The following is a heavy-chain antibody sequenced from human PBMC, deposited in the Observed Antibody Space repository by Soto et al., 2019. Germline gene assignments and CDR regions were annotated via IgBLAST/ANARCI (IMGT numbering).Heavy chain of an antibody. CDR1: GFTFSSYG. CDR3: AKYSPGGGVSNPYYYYYGMDV. Sequence: PGGSLRLSCAASGFTFSSYGMHWVRQAPGKGLEWVAVISYDGSNKYYADSVKGRFTISRDNSKNTLYLQMNSLRAEDTAVYYCAKYSPGGGVSNPYYYYYGMDVWGQGTTVTVSS. V-gene: IGHV3-30*18. J-gene: IGHJ6*02. D-gene: IGHD2-15*01. CDR2: ISYDGSNK.